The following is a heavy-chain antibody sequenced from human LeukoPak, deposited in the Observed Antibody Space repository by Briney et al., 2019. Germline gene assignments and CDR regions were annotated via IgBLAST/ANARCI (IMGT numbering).Heavy chain of an antibody. J-gene: IGHJ6*02. CDR3: AKAIIPYYYGMDV. CDR2: IKQDGSEI. V-gene: IGHV3-7*03. Sequence: GGSLRLSCAASGFTFSNYWMGWVRQAPGKGLEWVANIKQDGSEIYYVDSVKGRFTISRDTAKDSLYLQMNSLRTEDTALYYCAKAIIPYYYGMDVWGQGTTVTVSS. CDR1: GFTFSNYW.